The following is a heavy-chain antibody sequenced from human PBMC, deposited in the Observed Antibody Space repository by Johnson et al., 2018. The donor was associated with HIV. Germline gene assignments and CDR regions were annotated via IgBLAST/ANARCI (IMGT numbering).Heavy chain of an antibody. Sequence: QVQLVESGGGVVQPGRSLRLSCAASGFTFSSYAMHWVRQAPGKGLEWVAVISYDGSNKYYADSVKGRFTISRDNSKNTLYLQMNSLRAEDTAVYYCARDKGIAARLGAFDIWGQGTMVTVSS. J-gene: IGHJ3*02. CDR2: ISYDGSNK. CDR3: ARDKGIAARLGAFDI. V-gene: IGHV3-30*04. D-gene: IGHD6-6*01. CDR1: GFTFSSYA.